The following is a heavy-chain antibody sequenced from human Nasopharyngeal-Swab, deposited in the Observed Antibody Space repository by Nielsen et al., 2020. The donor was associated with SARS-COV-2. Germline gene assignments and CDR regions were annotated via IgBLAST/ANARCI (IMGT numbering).Heavy chain of an antibody. CDR2: MNPNSGNT. J-gene: IGHJ5*02. CDR1: GYTFTSYD. D-gene: IGHD6-13*01. Sequence: ASVKVSRKASGYTFTSYDINWVRQATGQGLEWMGWMNPNSGNTGYAQKFQGRVTMTRNTSISTAYMELSSLRSEDTAVYYCARGPPTYSSSWSVGWFDPWGQGTLVTVSS. V-gene: IGHV1-8*01. CDR3: ARGPPTYSSSWSVGWFDP.